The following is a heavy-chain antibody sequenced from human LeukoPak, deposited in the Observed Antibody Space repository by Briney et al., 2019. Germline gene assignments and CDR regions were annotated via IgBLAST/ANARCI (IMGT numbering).Heavy chain of an antibody. CDR1: GFTFNTYW. CDR2: IKEDSSEK. D-gene: IGHD1-1*01. Sequence: PGGSLRLSCAASGFTFNTYWMTWVRRAPGKGLEWVATIKEDSSEKYYVDSVRGRFTTSRDNAENSLYLQMNSLRVEDTAVYYCARTTHTDYWGQGTLVTVSS. J-gene: IGHJ4*02. V-gene: IGHV3-7*01. CDR3: ARTTHTDY.